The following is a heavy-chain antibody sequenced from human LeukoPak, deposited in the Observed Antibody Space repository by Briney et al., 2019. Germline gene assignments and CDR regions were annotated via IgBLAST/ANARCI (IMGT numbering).Heavy chain of an antibody. CDR3: ARKGCTGDCYRFDP. Sequence: ASVKVSCKASGYTFNTYGISWVRLAPGQRPEWMGWINTDNSNTKYAQKFQGRVTMTTDTSTSTAYMELSSLRSDDTAVYYCARKGCTGDCYRFDPWGQGTLVTVSS. CDR1: GYTFNTYG. J-gene: IGHJ5*02. V-gene: IGHV1-18*01. D-gene: IGHD2-21*02. CDR2: INTDNSNT.